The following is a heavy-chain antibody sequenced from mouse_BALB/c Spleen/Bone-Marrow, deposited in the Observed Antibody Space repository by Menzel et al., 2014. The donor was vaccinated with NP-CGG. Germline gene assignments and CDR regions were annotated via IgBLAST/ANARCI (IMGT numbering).Heavy chain of an antibody. CDR2: SRNKAKHYTT. CDR3: ARDVGYGNYFVY. CDR1: GFTFSAFY. Sequence: EVKLVESGGGLVQPGDSLRLSCATSGFTFSAFYMEWVRQPPGKRLEWIAASRNKAKHYTTEYSASVKGRFIVSRDTSQSILYLQMNALRAEDTAIYYCARDVGYGNYFVYWGQGTLVTVSA. D-gene: IGHD2-10*02. J-gene: IGHJ3*01. V-gene: IGHV7-1*02.